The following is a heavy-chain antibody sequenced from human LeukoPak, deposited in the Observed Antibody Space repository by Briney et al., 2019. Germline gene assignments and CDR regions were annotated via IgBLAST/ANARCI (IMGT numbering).Heavy chain of an antibody. Sequence: SETLSLTCTVSGGSISSSSYYWGWIRQPPGKGLEWIGSIYTSGSTNYNPSLKSRVTILVDTSKNQFSLKLSSVTAADTAVYYCARGRSGSYFDYWGQGTLVTVSS. V-gene: IGHV4-39*07. CDR3: ARGRSGSYFDY. CDR1: GGSISSSSYY. D-gene: IGHD1-26*01. J-gene: IGHJ4*02. CDR2: IYTSGST.